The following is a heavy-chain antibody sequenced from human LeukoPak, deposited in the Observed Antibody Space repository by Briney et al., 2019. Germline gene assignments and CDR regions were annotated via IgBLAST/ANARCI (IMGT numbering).Heavy chain of an antibody. CDR2: IRYDGSNK. D-gene: IGHD2-15*01. CDR3: AKAQPCSGGTCYSDY. CDR1: GFTFSNYD. V-gene: IGHV3-30*02. Sequence: GGSLRLSCAASGFTFSNYDMHWVRRAPGKGLEWVAFIRYDGSNKYYADSVKGRFTISRDNSKNTLYLQMNSLRAGDTAVYYCAKAQPCSGGTCYSDYWGQGTLVTVSS. J-gene: IGHJ4*02.